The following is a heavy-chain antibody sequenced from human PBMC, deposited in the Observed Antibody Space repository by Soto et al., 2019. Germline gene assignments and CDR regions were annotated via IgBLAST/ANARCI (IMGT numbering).Heavy chain of an antibody. D-gene: IGHD5-18*01. V-gene: IGHV4-31*03. CDR3: ARDLRRSDTAMVNWFDP. Sequence: QVQLQESGPGLVKPSQTLSLTCTVSGGSISSGGYYWSWIRQHPGKGLEWIGYIYYSGSTYYNPSLKRRVTISVDTSKNQFSLKLSSVTAADTAVYYCARDLRRSDTAMVNWFDPWGQGTLVTVSS. CDR1: GGSISSGGYY. CDR2: IYYSGST. J-gene: IGHJ5*02.